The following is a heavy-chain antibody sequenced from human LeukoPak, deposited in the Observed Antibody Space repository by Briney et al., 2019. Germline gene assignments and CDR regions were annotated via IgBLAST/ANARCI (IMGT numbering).Heavy chain of an antibody. CDR1: GGSISSYY. D-gene: IGHD6-13*01. Sequence: SETLSLTCTVSGGSISSYYWSWIRQPPGKGLEWIGYIYYSGSTNYNPSLKSRVTISVDTSKNQFSLKLSSVTAADTAVYYCARDIAAAGTFDYWGQGTLVTVSS. V-gene: IGHV4-59*01. CDR2: IYYSGST. J-gene: IGHJ4*02. CDR3: ARDIAAAGTFDY.